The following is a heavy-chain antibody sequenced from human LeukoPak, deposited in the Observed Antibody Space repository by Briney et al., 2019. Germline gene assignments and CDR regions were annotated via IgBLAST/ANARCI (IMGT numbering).Heavy chain of an antibody. CDR1: GGSISSSSYY. D-gene: IGHD4-23*01. V-gene: IGHV4-39*07. J-gene: IGHJ6*03. Sequence: SETLSLTCTVSGGSISSSSYYWGWIRQPPGKGLEWIGSIYYSGSTYYNPSLKSRVTISVDTSKNQFSLKLSSVTAADTAVYYCARSVVTPVLYYYYYMDVWGKGTTVTVSS. CDR2: IYYSGST. CDR3: ARSVVTPVLYYYYYMDV.